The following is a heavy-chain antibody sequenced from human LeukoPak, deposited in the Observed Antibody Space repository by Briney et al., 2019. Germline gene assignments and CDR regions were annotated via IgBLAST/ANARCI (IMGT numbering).Heavy chain of an antibody. V-gene: IGHV3-21*01. CDR2: ISSSSSYI. Sequence: GGSLRLSCAASVFTFSSYNMNWVRQAPGKGLEWVSSISSSSSYIYYADSVKGRFTISRDNAKNSLYLQMNSLRAEDTAVYYCARSMITFGGVIVPFDYWGQGTLVTVSS. D-gene: IGHD3-16*02. CDR3: ARSMITFGGVIVPFDY. CDR1: VFTFSSYN. J-gene: IGHJ4*02.